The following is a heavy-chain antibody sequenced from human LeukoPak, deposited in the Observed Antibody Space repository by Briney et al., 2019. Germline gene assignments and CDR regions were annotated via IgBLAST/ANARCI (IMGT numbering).Heavy chain of an antibody. Sequence: PGGSLRLSCAASGFTVNNYYMTWVRQAPGKGLECVSILYSGGMTYYADSAKGRFTISTDTSKNTVNLQMNSLRAEDTAIYYCARMFGGNYYGYYFDYWGQGSMLTVSS. J-gene: IGHJ4*02. CDR3: ARMFGGNYYGYYFDY. CDR1: GFTVNNYY. D-gene: IGHD1-26*01. CDR2: LYSGGMT. V-gene: IGHV3-53*01.